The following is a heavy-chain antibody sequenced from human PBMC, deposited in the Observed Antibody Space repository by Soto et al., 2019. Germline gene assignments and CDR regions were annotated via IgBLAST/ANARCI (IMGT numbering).Heavy chain of an antibody. CDR3: SRGTYYPQSSGLHADY. CDR2: ISSDGHHQ. J-gene: IGHJ4*02. CDR1: GFTFNDYA. D-gene: IGHD3-22*01. V-gene: IGHV3-30*03. Sequence: PGGSLRLSCATSGFTFNDYAMYWVRQAPGQGLEWVAMISSDGHHQFYVDNLRGRFTVSRDNSKNTLFLQMNSLRPEDTAVYYCSRGTYYPQSSGLHADYWGPGTVFTVSS.